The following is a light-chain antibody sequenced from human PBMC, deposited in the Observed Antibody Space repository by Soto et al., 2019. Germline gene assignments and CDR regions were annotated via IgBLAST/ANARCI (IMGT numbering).Light chain of an antibody. CDR3: QQRSNWPIT. CDR2: GAS. J-gene: IGKJ5*01. Sequence: EIVLTQSPATMSLSPGVRATLSCRASQGISSYSAWYQQKPGQAPRLVICGASNRATGIPARFSGSGSGTDFTLTISSLEPEDFAVYYCQQRSNWPITFGQGTRLEIK. V-gene: IGKV3-11*01. CDR1: QGISSY.